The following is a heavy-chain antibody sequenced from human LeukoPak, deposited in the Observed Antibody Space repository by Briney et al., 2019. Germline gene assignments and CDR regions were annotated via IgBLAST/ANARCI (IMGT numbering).Heavy chain of an antibody. CDR2: INPNSDGT. V-gene: IGHV1-2*06. CDR3: TRSWIQLWTPDFDH. D-gene: IGHD5-18*01. J-gene: IGHJ4*02. CDR1: GYTFSGHY. Sequence: GASVKGSRKASGYTFSGHYLHWVRQAPGQGLEWMGRINPNSDGTKYAQKFQNRVTMTSDTSVSTAYMELNGLRSDDTAIYYCTRSWIQLWTPDFDHWGQGTLVTVSS.